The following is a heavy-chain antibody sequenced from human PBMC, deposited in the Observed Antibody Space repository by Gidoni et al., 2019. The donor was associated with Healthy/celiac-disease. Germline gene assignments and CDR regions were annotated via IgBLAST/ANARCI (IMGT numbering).Heavy chain of an antibody. J-gene: IGHJ6*02. CDR2: ISYDGSNK. CDR3: AKDFRVPIVVVPAADYYYYGMDV. CDR1: GFTFSSYG. D-gene: IGHD2-2*01. Sequence: QVQLVESGGGVVQPGRSLRLSCAASGFTFSSYGMHWVRQAPGKGLEWVAVISYDGSNKYYADSVKGRFTISRDKSKNTLYLQMNSLRAEDTAVYYCAKDFRVPIVVVPAADYYYYGMDVWGQGTTVTVSS. V-gene: IGHV3-30*18.